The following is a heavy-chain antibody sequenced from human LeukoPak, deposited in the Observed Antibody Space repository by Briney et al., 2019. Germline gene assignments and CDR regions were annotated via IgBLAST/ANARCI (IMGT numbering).Heavy chain of an antibody. CDR1: GGSISTYY. CDR2: FSYSGST. Sequence: PSETLSLTCTVSGGSISTYYWNWIRQPPGKGLEWIGYFSYSGSTNHNPSLKGRVTISGDTSKNQFSLKLSSVTAADTAFYYCARPQLYDYVWGSYRSSFAFDIWGQGTMVTVSS. J-gene: IGHJ3*02. D-gene: IGHD3-16*02. V-gene: IGHV4-59*01. CDR3: ARPQLYDYVWGSYRSSFAFDI.